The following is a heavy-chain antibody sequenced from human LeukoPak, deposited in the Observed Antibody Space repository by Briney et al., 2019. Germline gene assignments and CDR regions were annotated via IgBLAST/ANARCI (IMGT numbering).Heavy chain of an antibody. J-gene: IGHJ4*02. CDR1: GFTFSNYW. V-gene: IGHV3-7*03. D-gene: IGHD3-22*01. CDR3: ARVPGDSGYFDY. CDR2: IKRDGSEK. Sequence: PGGSLRLSCAASGFTFSNYWMGWVRQAPGKGLEWVANIKRDGSEKYYVDSVKGRFGISRDNAKNSLYLQMNSLRVEDTAVYYCARVPGDSGYFDYWGQGILVTVSS.